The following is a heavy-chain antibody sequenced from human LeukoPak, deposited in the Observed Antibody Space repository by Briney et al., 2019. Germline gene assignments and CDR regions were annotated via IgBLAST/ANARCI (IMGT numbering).Heavy chain of an antibody. J-gene: IGHJ4*02. CDR3: AKVLEMDYGDYFDY. Sequence: GGSPRLSCAASGFTLSSYAMSWVRQAPGKGLEWVSAISGSGGSTYYADSVKGRFTISRDNSKNTLYLQMNSLRAEDTAVYYCAKVLEMDYGDYFDYWGQGTLVTVSS. CDR1: GFTLSSYA. CDR2: ISGSGGST. D-gene: IGHD4-17*01. V-gene: IGHV3-23*01.